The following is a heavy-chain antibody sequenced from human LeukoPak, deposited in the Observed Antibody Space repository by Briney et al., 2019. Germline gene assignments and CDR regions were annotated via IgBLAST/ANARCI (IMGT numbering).Heavy chain of an antibody. J-gene: IGHJ4*02. CDR2: IRNKANSYTT. CDR1: GFIFSDHY. V-gene: IGHV3-72*01. D-gene: IGHD1-26*01. Sequence: PGGSLRLSCAAFGFIFSDHYMDWVRQAPGKGLEWVGRIRNKANSYTTEYAATVKGRFTISRDDSKNSLYLQMNSLKTDDTAVYYCARTRYSGSYAAHWGQGTLVSVS. CDR3: ARTRYSGSYAAH.